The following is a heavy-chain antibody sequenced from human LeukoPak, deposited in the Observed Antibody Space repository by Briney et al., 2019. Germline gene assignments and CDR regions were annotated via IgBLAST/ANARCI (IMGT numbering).Heavy chain of an antibody. CDR2: IRYDGSNK. J-gene: IGHJ4*02. D-gene: IGHD6-19*01. Sequence: PGGSLRLSCAASGFTFSSYGMHWVCQAPGKGLDWVAFIRYDGSNKYYADSVKGRFTISRDNSKNTLYLQMNSLRAEDTAVYYCAKALYSSGWYFDYWGQGTLVTVSS. V-gene: IGHV3-30*02. CDR3: AKALYSSGWYFDY. CDR1: GFTFSSYG.